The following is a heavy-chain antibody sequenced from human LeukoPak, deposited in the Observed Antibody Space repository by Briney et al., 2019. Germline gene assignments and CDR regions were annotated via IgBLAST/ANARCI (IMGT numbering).Heavy chain of an antibody. CDR1: GGSISSSNNY. D-gene: IGHD2-15*01. CDR2: IYYSGGT. V-gene: IGHV4-39*02. CDR3: ATEYCSGDSCYDC. J-gene: IGHJ4*02. Sequence: SETLSLTCTVSGGSISSSNNYWGWIRQPPGKGLEWIGIIYYSGGTYYNPSLRSRVTISVDTSKNHFSLKLNSVSAADTAAYYCATEYCSGDSCYDCWGQGTLVTVSS.